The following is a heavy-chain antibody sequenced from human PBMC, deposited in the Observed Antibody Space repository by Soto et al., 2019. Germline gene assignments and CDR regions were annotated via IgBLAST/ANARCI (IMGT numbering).Heavy chain of an antibody. J-gene: IGHJ6*02. CDR2: INPNSGGT. V-gene: IGHV1-2*02. CDR1: GYTFTDYY. Sequence: ASVKVSCKXSGYTFTDYYMHWVRQAPGQGLEWMGWINPNSGGTNYAQKFQGRVTMTRDTSISTAYMELSRLRSDDTAVYYCARQGGYSYAVYYYYGMDVWGQGTTVTVSS. D-gene: IGHD5-18*01. CDR3: ARQGGYSYAVYYYYGMDV.